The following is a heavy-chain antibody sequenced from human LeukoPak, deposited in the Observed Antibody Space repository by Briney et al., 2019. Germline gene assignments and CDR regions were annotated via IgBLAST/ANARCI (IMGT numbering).Heavy chain of an antibody. V-gene: IGHV3-23*01. CDR1: GFTFSSYA. CDR3: AQDLQAVATYYDILTGYYNY. CDR2: ISGSGGST. Sequence: GGSLRLSCAASGFTFSSYAMSWVRQAPGKGLEWVSAISGSGGSTYYADSVKGRFTISRDNSKNTLYLQMNSLRAEATAVYYCAQDLQAVATYYDILTGYYNYWGQGTLVTVSS. J-gene: IGHJ4*02. D-gene: IGHD3-9*01.